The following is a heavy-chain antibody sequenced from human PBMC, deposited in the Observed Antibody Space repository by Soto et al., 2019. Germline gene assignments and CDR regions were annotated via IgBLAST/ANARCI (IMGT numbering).Heavy chain of an antibody. D-gene: IGHD2-2*02. Sequence: QVQLEQSAAEVKKPGSSVKVSCKASGGTFSSYTISWVRHAPGQGLEWMGSFIPIIGIANYGQKFQGRVTITADKSTSTAYMELSSLRSEDTAVYYCAIEYCSSTSCYREYWGQGTLVTVPS. V-gene: IGHV1-69*08. CDR2: FIPIIGIA. CDR1: GGTFSSYT. J-gene: IGHJ4*02. CDR3: AIEYCSSTSCYREY.